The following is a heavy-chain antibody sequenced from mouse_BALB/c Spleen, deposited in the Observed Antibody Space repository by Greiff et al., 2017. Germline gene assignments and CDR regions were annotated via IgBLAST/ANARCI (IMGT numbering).Heavy chain of an antibody. CDR2: IDPANGNT. Sequence: DVKLVESGAELVKPGASVKLSCTASGFNFKDTYMHWVKQRPEQGLEWIGRIDPANGNTKYDPKFQGKATITADTSSNTAYLQLSSLTSEDAAVYYCARRPGSYYAMDYWGQGTSVTVSS. CDR1: GFNFKDTY. V-gene: IGHV14-3*02. CDR3: ARRPGSYYAMDY. J-gene: IGHJ4*01.